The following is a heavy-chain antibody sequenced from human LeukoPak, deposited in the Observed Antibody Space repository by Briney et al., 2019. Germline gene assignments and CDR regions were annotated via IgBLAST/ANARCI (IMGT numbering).Heavy chain of an antibody. D-gene: IGHD3-10*01. J-gene: IGHJ4*02. CDR3: ATHGAVTMVRGVTPYYFDY. Sequence: GGSLRLSCAASGFTFSSYWMHWVRQAPGKGLEWVSYISSSGSTIYYADSVKGRFTISRDNAKNSLYLQMNSLRAEDTAVYYCATHGAVTMVRGVTPYYFDYWGQGTLVTVSS. V-gene: IGHV3-48*04. CDR2: ISSSGSTI. CDR1: GFTFSSYW.